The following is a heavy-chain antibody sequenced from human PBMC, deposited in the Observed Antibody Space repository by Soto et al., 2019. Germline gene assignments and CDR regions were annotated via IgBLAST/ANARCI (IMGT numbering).Heavy chain of an antibody. Sequence: GASVKVSCKASGGTFSSYAISWVRQAPGQGLEWMGGIIPIFGTANYAQKFQGRVTITADKSTSTAYMELSSLRSEDTAVYYCARFLWDCSGGSCYPGSHYYGMDVWGQGTTVTVSS. J-gene: IGHJ6*02. CDR1: GGTFSSYA. V-gene: IGHV1-69*06. CDR2: IIPIFGTA. CDR3: ARFLWDCSGGSCYPGSHYYGMDV. D-gene: IGHD2-15*01.